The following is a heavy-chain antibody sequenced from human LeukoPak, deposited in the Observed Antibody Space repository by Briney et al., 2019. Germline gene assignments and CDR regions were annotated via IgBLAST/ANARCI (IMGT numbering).Heavy chain of an antibody. Sequence: SQTLSLTCTVSGGSINSGGYYWSWLRQHPGKGLEWIGYIYYSGSTYYNPSLKSRVTISVDTSKNQFSLKLSSVTAADTAVYYCARAWAYYYDSSGYSNWFDPWGQGTLVTVSS. CDR3: ARAWAYYYDSSGYSNWFDP. D-gene: IGHD3-22*01. CDR2: IYYSGST. CDR1: GGSINSGGYY. J-gene: IGHJ5*02. V-gene: IGHV4-31*03.